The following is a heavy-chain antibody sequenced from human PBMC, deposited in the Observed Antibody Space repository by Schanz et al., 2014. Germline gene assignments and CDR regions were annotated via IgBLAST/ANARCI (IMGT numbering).Heavy chain of an antibody. CDR1: GFTFSSYG. CDR3: ARDLEGYDGGGGGFDP. J-gene: IGHJ5*02. CDR2: IWYDENNK. D-gene: IGHD2-21*01. Sequence: QVQLLQFGGGVVQPGRSLRLSCVASGFTFSSYGMHWVRQAPGKGLEWVAVIWYDENNKYYADSVKGRFTMSRDNSKNTLYLQMNSLRAEDTAVYYCARDLEGYDGGGGGFDPWGQGTLVTVSS. V-gene: IGHV3-33*01.